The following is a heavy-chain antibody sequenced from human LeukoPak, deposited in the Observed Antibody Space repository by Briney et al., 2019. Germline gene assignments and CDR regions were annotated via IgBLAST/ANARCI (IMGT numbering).Heavy chain of an antibody. J-gene: IGHJ4*02. CDR2: ISGSGGST. CDR1: GFTFSSYA. Sequence: GGSLRLSCAASGFTFSSYAMSWVRQAPGKGLEWVSGISGSGGSTYYADSVKGRFSISRDNSKNTLYLQMNSLRAEDTALYYCAKPYYYGSRSYYNFDYWGQGTLVTVSS. D-gene: IGHD3-10*01. V-gene: IGHV3-23*01. CDR3: AKPYYYGSRSYYNFDY.